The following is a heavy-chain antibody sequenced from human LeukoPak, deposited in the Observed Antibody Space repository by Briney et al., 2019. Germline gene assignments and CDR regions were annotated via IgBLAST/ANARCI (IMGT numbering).Heavy chain of an antibody. V-gene: IGHV3-30-3*01. D-gene: IGHD1-14*01. J-gene: IGHJ3*02. CDR2: ISYDGSNK. CDR1: GFTFTSYA. CDR3: ARARGYRTTDAFDI. Sequence: GGSLRLSCAASGFTFTSYAIHWVRQAPGKGLEWVAVISYDGSNKYYADSVKGRFTISRDNSKNTLYLQMNSLRAEDTAVYYCARARGYRTTDAFDIWGQGTMVTVSS.